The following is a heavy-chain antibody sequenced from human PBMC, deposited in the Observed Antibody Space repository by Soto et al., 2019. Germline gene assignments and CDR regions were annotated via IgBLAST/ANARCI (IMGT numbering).Heavy chain of an antibody. J-gene: IGHJ4*02. D-gene: IGHD3-22*01. CDR2: IKSKTDGGTT. Sequence: PGGSLRLSCAASGFTFSNAWMSWVRQAPGKGLEWVGRIKSKTDGGTTDYAAPVKGRFTISRDDSKNTLYLQMNSLRAEDTAVYYCARRSGYYSSPLDYWGQGTLVTVSS. CDR1: GFTFSNAW. V-gene: IGHV3-15*01. CDR3: ARRSGYYSSPLDY.